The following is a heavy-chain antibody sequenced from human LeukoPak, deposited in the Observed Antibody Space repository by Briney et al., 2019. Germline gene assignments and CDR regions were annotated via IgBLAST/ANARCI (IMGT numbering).Heavy chain of an antibody. CDR2: IYYSGST. Sequence: SETLSLTCTVSGGSISSYYWSWIRQPPGKGLEWIGYIYYSGSTNYDPSLKSRVTISVDTSKNQFSLKLSSVTAANTAVYYCASGITMFVDVWGQGTTVTVSS. CDR3: ASGITMFVDV. J-gene: IGHJ6*02. CDR1: GGSISSYY. D-gene: IGHD3-10*02. V-gene: IGHV4-59*01.